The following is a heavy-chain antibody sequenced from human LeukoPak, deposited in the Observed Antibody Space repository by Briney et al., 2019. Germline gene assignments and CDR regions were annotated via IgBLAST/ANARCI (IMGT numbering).Heavy chain of an antibody. V-gene: IGHV4-39*07. CDR3: ARAIAAAGGAVFDY. CDR1: GGSISSSSYY. Sequence: PSETLSLTCTVSGGSISSSSYYWGWIRQPPGKGLEWIGSIYYSGSTYYNPSLKSRVTISVDRSKNQFSLKLSSVTAADTAVYYCARAIAAAGGAVFDYWGQGTLVTVSS. CDR2: IYYSGST. J-gene: IGHJ4*02. D-gene: IGHD6-13*01.